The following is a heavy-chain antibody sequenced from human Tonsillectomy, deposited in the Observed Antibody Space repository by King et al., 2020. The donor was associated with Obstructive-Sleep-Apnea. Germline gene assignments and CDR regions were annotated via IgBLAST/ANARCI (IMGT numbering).Heavy chain of an antibody. Sequence: VQLVESGGGLVKPGGSLRLSCAASGFTFSSYSMNWVRQAPGKGLEWVSSISSSSSYIYYADSVKGRFTISRDNAKTSRYLQLNSLRAEDTAVYYCARRLSHRRNYYYYGMDVWGQGTTVTVSS. V-gene: IGHV3-21*01. CDR2: ISSSSSYI. J-gene: IGHJ6*02. D-gene: IGHD3-16*02. CDR3: ARRLSHRRNYYYYGMDV. CDR1: GFTFSSYS.